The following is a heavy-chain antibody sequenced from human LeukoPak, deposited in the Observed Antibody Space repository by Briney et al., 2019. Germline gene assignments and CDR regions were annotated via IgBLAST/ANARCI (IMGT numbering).Heavy chain of an antibody. J-gene: IGHJ5*02. D-gene: IGHD2-2*01. CDR1: GYTFLDFY. V-gene: IGHV1-2*02. CDR2: INPSSGGT. Sequence: ASVKVSCKATGYTFLDFYIHWVRQAPGQGLEWMGWINPSSGGTNYAQKFQGRVTVTRDTSISTVYLDLSGLTSDDTAMYYCARVRPCTAATCYRWFDPWGQGTLVTVSS. CDR3: ARVRPCTAATCYRWFDP.